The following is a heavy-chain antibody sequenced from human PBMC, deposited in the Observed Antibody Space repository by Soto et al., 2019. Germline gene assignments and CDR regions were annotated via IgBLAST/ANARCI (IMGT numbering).Heavy chain of an antibody. Sequence: PSETLSLTCAVSGGSVNTAGYSWSWIRQPPGKGLEWIGYIYHSGGAYYNPSLKSRVTISLDRSNNHFSLKLTSVTAADTAVYYCARSSGFFGISLLDMWGQGALVTVSS. CDR1: GGSVNTAGYS. D-gene: IGHD3-3*01. CDR2: IYHSGGA. J-gene: IGHJ4*01. V-gene: IGHV4-30-2*01. CDR3: ARSSGFFGISLLDM.